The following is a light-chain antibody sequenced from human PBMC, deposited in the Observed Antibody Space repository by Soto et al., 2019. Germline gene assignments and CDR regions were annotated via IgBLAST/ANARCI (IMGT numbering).Light chain of an antibody. CDR1: QSVSSY. J-gene: IGKJ5*01. CDR3: QQRSNPT. V-gene: IGKV3-11*01. CDR2: DAS. Sequence: EIVLTQSPATLSLSPGERATLSSRASQSVSSYLAWYQQKPGQAPRLLIYDASNRATGIPARFSGSGSGTDFTLTISSLEPEDFAVYYCQQRSNPTFGQGTRLEIK.